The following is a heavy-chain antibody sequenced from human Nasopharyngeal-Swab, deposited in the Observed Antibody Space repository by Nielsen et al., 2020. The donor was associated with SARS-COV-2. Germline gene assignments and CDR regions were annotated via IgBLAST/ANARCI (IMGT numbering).Heavy chain of an antibody. CDR2: ISGSGGST. D-gene: IGHD4-17*01. Sequence: VRQAPGKGLEWVSAISGSGGSTYYADSVKGRFTISRDNSKNTLYLQMNSLRAEDTAVYYCAKGIRYGDYVFDCWGQGTLVTVSS. J-gene: IGHJ4*02. CDR3: AKGIRYGDYVFDC. V-gene: IGHV3-23*01.